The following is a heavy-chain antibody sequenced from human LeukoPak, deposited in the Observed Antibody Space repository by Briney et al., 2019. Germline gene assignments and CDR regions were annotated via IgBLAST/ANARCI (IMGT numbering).Heavy chain of an antibody. J-gene: IGHJ4*02. Sequence: GGSLRLSCAASGFTVSSNYMSWVRQAPGKGLEWVSVIYSGGSTYYADSVKGRFTISRDNSKNTLYLQMNSLRAEDTAVYYCARVRYFDWLQFYFDYWGQGTLVTVSS. V-gene: IGHV3-53*01. CDR3: ARVRYFDWLQFYFDY. CDR2: IYSGGST. D-gene: IGHD3-9*01. CDR1: GFTVSSNY.